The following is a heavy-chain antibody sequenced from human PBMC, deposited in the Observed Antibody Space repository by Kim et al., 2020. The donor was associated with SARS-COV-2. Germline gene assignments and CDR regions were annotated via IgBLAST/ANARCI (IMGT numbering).Heavy chain of an antibody. Sequence: SETLSLTCTVSGGSISSYYWSWIRQPPGKGLEWIGYIYYSGSTNYNPSLKSRDTISVDTSKNQFSLKLSSVTAADTAVYYCARDPDADYFDYWGQGPLVTVSS. CDR2: IYYSGST. J-gene: IGHJ4*02. V-gene: IGHV4-59*01. D-gene: IGHD6-25*01. CDR3: ARDPDADYFDY. CDR1: GGSISSYY.